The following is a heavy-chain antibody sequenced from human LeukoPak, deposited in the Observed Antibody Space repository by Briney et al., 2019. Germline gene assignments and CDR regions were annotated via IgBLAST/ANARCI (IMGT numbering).Heavy chain of an antibody. CDR3: ARNSHSCTNSACYDF. CDR1: GFTFSRYA. J-gene: IGHJ4*02. V-gene: IGHV3-23*01. D-gene: IGHD2-8*01. Sequence: PGGSLRLSCAASGFTFSRYALTWVRQAPGKGLDWVSVVTDDGAVTYYTNSAKGRFTISRDNSRDTVYLQMNSLRAEDTAVYYCARNSHSCTNSACYDFWGQGTLVTVSS. CDR2: VTDDGAVT.